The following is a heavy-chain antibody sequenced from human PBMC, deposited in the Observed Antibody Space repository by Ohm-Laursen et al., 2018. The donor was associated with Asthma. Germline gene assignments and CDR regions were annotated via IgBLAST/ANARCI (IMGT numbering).Heavy chain of an antibody. V-gene: IGHV3-64D*08. CDR3: VKSGSAAAGTRAFDY. J-gene: IGHJ4*02. D-gene: IGHD6-13*01. CDR1: GFTFSSYA. Sequence: SQRLSCAASGFTFSSYAMHWVRQAPGKGLEYVSAISSNGGSTYYADSVKGRFTISRDNSKNTLYLQMSSLRAEDTAVYYCVKSGSAAAGTRAFDYWGQGTLVTVSS. CDR2: ISSNGGST.